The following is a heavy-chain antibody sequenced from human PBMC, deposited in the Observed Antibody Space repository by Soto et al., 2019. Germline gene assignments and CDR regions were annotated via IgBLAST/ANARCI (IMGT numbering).Heavy chain of an antibody. V-gene: IGHV4-61*01. Sequence: SETLSLTCTVSGGSVSSGSYYWSWIRQPPGKGLEWIGYIYYSGSTNYNPSLKSRVTISVDTSKNQFSLKLSSVTAADTAVYYCARVLLLSYYYDSWGQGALVTVSS. CDR3: ARVLLLSYYYDS. CDR1: GGSVSSGSYY. D-gene: IGHD3-22*01. J-gene: IGHJ4*02. CDR2: IYYSGST.